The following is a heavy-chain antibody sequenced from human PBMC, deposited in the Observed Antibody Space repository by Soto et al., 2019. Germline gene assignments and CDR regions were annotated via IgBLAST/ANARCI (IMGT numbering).Heavy chain of an antibody. J-gene: IGHJ6*04. V-gene: IGHV2-5*01. CDR3: AQRTPEDGMDV. CDR1: GFSLTTLGMG. Sequence: SGPTLVNPTETLTLTCTFSGFSLTTLGMGVAWIRQPPGRALGWLALIYGNDDPRYSPSLKNRLTITKDTTKNQVVLTMTNMDPVDTATYYCAQRTPEDGMDVWGKGTMVT. CDR2: IYGNDDP.